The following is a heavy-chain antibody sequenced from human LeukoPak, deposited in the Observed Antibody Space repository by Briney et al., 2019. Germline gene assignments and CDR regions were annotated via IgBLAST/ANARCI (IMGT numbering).Heavy chain of an antibody. D-gene: IGHD4-17*01. J-gene: IGHJ4*02. V-gene: IGHV3-23*01. CDR1: GFTFSSHA. CDR3: ARDLYGVSHDY. Sequence: GGSLRLSCAASGFTFSSHAMNWVRQAPGKGLEWVSAISSSGTVTYYADSMKGRFTISRDNSKNTLYLQMNSLRAEDTAVYYCARDLYGVSHDYWGQGTLVTVSS. CDR2: ISSSGTVT.